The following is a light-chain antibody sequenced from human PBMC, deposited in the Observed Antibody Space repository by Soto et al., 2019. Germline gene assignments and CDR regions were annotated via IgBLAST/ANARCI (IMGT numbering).Light chain of an antibody. Sequence: EIVMTQSPATLSVSPGERATLSCRASQSVSSNLAWYQQKPGQPPRLVIYGASTRATGVPARFSGSGSGTEFTLAISRLQSEDFAVYYCQHYNDWPPITFGHGTRLEIK. CDR3: QHYNDWPPIT. V-gene: IGKV3-15*01. J-gene: IGKJ5*01. CDR2: GAS. CDR1: QSVSSN.